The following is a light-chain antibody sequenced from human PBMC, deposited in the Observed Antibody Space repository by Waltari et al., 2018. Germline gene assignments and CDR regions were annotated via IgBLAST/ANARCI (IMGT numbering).Light chain of an antibody. V-gene: IGLV2-18*02. CDR3: MSYTTSDTWV. J-gene: IGLJ3*02. CDR1: NSDVGYFNR. CDR2: EVT. Sequence: QSALTQPPSVSGSPGQSVTISCTGTNSDVGYFNRVTWYQKAPGTAPKLLILEVTNRPSGFPCRLAGSKSGNTASLTISGLQADDETDYYCMSYTTSDTWVFGGGTKVTVL.